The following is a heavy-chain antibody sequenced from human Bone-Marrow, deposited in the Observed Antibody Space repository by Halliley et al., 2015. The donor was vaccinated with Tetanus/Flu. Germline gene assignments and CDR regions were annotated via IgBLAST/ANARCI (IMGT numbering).Heavy chain of an antibody. Sequence: FLRLSCAASGFTFSKAWMTWVRQAPGKGLEWVGRIKSGIDGGTADYAALVKGRCTISRDDLKNTLYLQLNSVRSEDTGVYYCATVVQKGFDFWGQGTLVTVSS. J-gene: IGHJ4*02. CDR3: ATVVQKGFDF. CDR2: IKSGIDGGTA. CDR1: GFTFSKAW. V-gene: IGHV3-15*01.